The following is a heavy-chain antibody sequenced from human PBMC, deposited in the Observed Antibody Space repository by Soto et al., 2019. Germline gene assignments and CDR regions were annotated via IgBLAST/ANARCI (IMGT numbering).Heavy chain of an antibody. CDR2: ISSSSSTI. J-gene: IGHJ5*02. CDR3: ASHPDRMAHIGWFDP. CDR1: GFTFSSYS. V-gene: IGHV3-48*01. D-gene: IGHD2-8*01. Sequence: EVQLVESGGGLVQPGGSLRLSCAASGFTFSSYSMNWVRQAPGKGLEWVSYISSSSSTIYYADSVKGRFTISRDNAKNALDLRMNGLGAADAAVYCCASHPDRMAHIGWFDPWGQGTLVTVSS.